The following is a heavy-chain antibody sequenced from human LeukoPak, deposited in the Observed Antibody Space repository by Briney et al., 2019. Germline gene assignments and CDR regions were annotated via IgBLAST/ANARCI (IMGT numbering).Heavy chain of an antibody. Sequence: PSETLSLTCTVSGGSISSYYWSWIRQPPGKGLEWIGYIYYSGSTNYNPSLKSRVTISVDTSKNQFSLKLSSVTAADTAVYYCARAGMGIAVSQVHWYFDLWGRGTLVTVSS. CDR3: ARAGMGIAVSQVHWYFDL. V-gene: IGHV4-59*01. CDR2: IYYSGST. J-gene: IGHJ2*01. D-gene: IGHD6-19*01. CDR1: GGSISSYY.